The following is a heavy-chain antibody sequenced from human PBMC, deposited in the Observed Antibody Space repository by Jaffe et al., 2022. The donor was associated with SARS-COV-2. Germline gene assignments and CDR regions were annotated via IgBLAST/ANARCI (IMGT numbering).Heavy chain of an antibody. Sequence: QITLKESGPTLVKPTQTLTLTCTFSGFSLSTSGVGVGWIRQPPGKALEWLALIYWDDDKRYSPSLKSRLTITKDTSKNQVVLTMTNMDPVDTATYYCAHILRARIAAATDAFDIWGQGTMVTVSS. D-gene: IGHD6-13*01. CDR1: GFSLSTSGVG. CDR2: IYWDDDK. V-gene: IGHV2-5*02. J-gene: IGHJ3*02. CDR3: AHILRARIAAATDAFDI.